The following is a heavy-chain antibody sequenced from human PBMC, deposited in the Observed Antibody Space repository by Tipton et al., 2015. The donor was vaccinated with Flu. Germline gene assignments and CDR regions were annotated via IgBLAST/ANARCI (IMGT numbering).Heavy chain of an antibody. V-gene: IGHV3-11*01. Sequence: SLRLSCAASGFTFSDDYMSWIRQAPGKGLEWVSHISSSGDTINYADSVKGRFTIFRDNAKKSLYLQMSSLRAEDTAVYYCARDHPPSITVLGEITDYFGMDVWGQGTTVTVSS. D-gene: IGHD3-3*01. CDR2: ISSSGDTI. CDR3: ARDHPPSITVLGEITDYFGMDV. CDR1: GFTFSDDY. J-gene: IGHJ6*02.